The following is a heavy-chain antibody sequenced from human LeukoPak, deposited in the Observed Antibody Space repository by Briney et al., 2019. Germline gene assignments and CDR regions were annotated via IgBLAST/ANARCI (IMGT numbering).Heavy chain of an antibody. CDR2: IYHSGST. Sequence: SETLSLTCTVSGGSISSYYWSWIRQPPGKGLEWIGYIYHSGSTYYNPSLKSRVTISVDRSKNQFSLKLSSVTAADTAVYYCARGEQLVFDYWGQGTLVTVSS. CDR3: ARGEQLVFDY. J-gene: IGHJ4*02. CDR1: GGSISSYY. D-gene: IGHD6-13*01. V-gene: IGHV4-59*12.